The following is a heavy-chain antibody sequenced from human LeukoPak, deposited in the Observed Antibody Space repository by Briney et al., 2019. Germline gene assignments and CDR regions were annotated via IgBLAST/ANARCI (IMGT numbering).Heavy chain of an antibody. CDR2: IYSGGST. V-gene: IGHV3-53*01. D-gene: IGHD4-11*01. J-gene: IGHJ5*02. Sequence: GGSLRLSCAASGFTVSSNYMSWVRQAPGEGLEWVSVIYSGGSTYYADSVKGRFTISRDNSKNTLYLQMNSLRAEDTAVYYCARGMTTVTDNWFDPWGQGTLVTVSS. CDR3: ARGMTTVTDNWFDP. CDR1: GFTVSSNY.